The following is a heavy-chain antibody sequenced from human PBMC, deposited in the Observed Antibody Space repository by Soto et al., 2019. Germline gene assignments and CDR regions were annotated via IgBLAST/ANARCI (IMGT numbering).Heavy chain of an antibody. CDR3: ARDQGRSITCQLDY. J-gene: IGHJ4*02. V-gene: IGHV3-30-3*01. CDR2: ISYDGSNT. CDR1: GFTFSTYA. Sequence: VGSLRLSCAVSGFTFSTYAMHWVRQAPGKGLEWVAVISYDGSNTYYADSVKGRFTISRDNMLYLQMNNLRAEDTAVYYCARDQGRSITCQLDYWGQGTLVTVSS. D-gene: IGHD2-2*01.